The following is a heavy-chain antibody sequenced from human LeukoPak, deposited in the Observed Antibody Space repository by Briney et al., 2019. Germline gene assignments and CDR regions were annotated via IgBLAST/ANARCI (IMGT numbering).Heavy chain of an antibody. J-gene: IGHJ6*02. CDR2: IIPFFRIA. V-gene: IGHV1-69*04. D-gene: IGHD2-21*02. CDR3: ARADCGGDCWGRHYYYGMDV. Sequence: SVKVSCKASGGTFSSYSISWVRQPPGQGLEWMGRIIPFFRIANYAQKFQGRVTITADKSTSTAYMELSSLRSEDTAVYYCARADCGGDCWGRHYYYGMDVWGQGTTVTVSS. CDR1: GGTFSSYS.